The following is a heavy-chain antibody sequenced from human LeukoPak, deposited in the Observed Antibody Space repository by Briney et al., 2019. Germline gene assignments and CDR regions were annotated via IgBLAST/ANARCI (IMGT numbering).Heavy chain of an antibody. CDR1: GFTFSSYS. Sequence: GGSLRLSCAASGFTFSSYSMNWVRQAPGKGLEWVSYISSSSSTIYYADSVKGRFTISRDNAKNSLYLQMNSLRAEDTAVYYCARDPKGAAFDIWGQGTMVTVSS. V-gene: IGHV3-48*01. CDR2: ISSSSSTI. CDR3: ARDPKGAAFDI. D-gene: IGHD1-26*01. J-gene: IGHJ3*02.